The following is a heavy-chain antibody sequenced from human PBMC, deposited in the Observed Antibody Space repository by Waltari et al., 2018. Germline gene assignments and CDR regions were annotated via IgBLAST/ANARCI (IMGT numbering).Heavy chain of an antibody. CDR1: GYILRDYA. V-gene: IGHV1-18*04. D-gene: IGHD3-10*01. CDR3: ARGPYDSQSYYPDGLDV. CDR2: SSHYKDKR. Sequence: QVQLLQSGGDVREPGASVKVSCQASGYILRDYAVSWVRQAPGQGLEWMGGSSHYKDKREYAREFEGRVTMTIDTSTSTAYMELRRLTPDDTAVYYCARGPYDSQSYYPDGLDVWGQGTTVTVSS. J-gene: IGHJ6*02.